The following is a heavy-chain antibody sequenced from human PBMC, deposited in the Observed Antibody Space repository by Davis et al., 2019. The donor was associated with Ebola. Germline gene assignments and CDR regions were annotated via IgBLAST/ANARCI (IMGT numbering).Heavy chain of an antibody. CDR3: ARDPTRTYYDFWSGSSDYYYGMDV. CDR1: GFTFSSYS. CDR2: ISSSSRVI. V-gene: IGHV3-48*01. Sequence: GESLKISCAASGFTFSSYSMNWVRQAPGKGLEWVSYISSSSRVIYYADSVKGRFTISRDNAKNSLYLQMNSLRAEDTAVYYCARDPTRTYYDFWSGSSDYYYGMDVWGQGTTVTVSS. J-gene: IGHJ6*02. D-gene: IGHD3-3*01.